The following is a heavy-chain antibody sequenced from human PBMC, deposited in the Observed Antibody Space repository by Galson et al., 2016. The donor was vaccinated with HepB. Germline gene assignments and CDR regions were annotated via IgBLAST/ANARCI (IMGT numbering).Heavy chain of an antibody. CDR1: GDSISSLAYY. D-gene: IGHD6-19*01. Sequence: SETLSLTCIVSGDSISSLAYYRGWIRRPPGRGLEWIGSIYYSGSTSYNPSLESRVTISVDTSKNQFSLRLSSVTAADTAVYYCATGISVAGKYYYYYMDVWGKGTPVTVSS. V-gene: IGHV4-39*01. CDR3: ATGISVAGKYYYYYMDV. CDR2: IYYSGST. J-gene: IGHJ6*03.